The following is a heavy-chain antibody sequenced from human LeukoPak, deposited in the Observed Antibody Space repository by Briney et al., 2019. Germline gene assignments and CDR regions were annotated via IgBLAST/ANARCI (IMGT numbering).Heavy chain of an antibody. CDR1: GFTFSSYS. J-gene: IGHJ4*02. CDR2: ISSSSYI. CDR3: ARGGITIFGAVID. Sequence: PGGSLRLSCAASGFTFSSYSMNWVRRAPGKGLEWVSSISSSSYIYYADSVKGRFTISRDNAKNSLYLQMNSLRAEDTAVYYCARGGITIFGAVIDWGQGTLVTVSS. V-gene: IGHV3-21*01. D-gene: IGHD3-3*01.